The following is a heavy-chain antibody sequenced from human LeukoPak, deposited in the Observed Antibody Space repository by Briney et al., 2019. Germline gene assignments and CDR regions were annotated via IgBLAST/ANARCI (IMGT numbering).Heavy chain of an antibody. CDR3: ARDPSYGRQWLGNWFDP. D-gene: IGHD6-19*01. J-gene: IGHJ5*02. CDR1: GGTFSSYA. CDR2: IIPIFGTA. V-gene: IGHV1-69*05. Sequence: SVKVSCKASGGTFSSYAISWVRQAPGQGLEWMGRIIPIFGTANYAQEFQGRVTITTDESTSTAYMELSSLRSEDTAVYYCARDPSYGRQWLGNWFDPWGQGTLVTVSS.